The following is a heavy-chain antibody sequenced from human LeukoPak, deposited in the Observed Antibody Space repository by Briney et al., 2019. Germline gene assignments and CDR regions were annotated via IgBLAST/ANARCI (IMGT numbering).Heavy chain of an antibody. V-gene: IGHV1-2*02. Sequence: ASVRVSCKASGYTFTDYYIHWVRQAPGQGLEWMGWINPNSGGTNYAQQFQGRVTMTRDTSISTAYMELSRLRSDDTAVYYCARGDIRLGYSYMDVWGKGTTVTVSS. D-gene: IGHD2-15*01. CDR1: GYTFTDYY. CDR2: INPNSGGT. CDR3: ARGDIRLGYSYMDV. J-gene: IGHJ6*03.